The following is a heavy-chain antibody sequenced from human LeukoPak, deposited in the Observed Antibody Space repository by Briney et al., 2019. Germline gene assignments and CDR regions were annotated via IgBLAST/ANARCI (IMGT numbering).Heavy chain of an antibody. D-gene: IGHD5-18*01. J-gene: IGHJ4*02. V-gene: IGHV5-51*01. CDR3: ARSNTAMGLPLLVDY. CDR1: GYSFTSYW. CDR2: IYPGDSDT. Sequence: LGESLKISCKGSGYSFTSYWIGWVRQMPGKGLEWMGIIYPGDSDTRYSPSFQGQVTISADKSISTAYLQWSSLKASDTAMYYCARSNTAMGLPLLVDYWGQGTLVTVSS.